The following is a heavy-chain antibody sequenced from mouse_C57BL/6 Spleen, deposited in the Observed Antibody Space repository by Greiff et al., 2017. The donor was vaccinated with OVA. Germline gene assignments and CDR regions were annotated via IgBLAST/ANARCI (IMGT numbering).Heavy chain of an antibody. V-gene: IGHV1-76*01. CDR2: IYPGSGNT. D-gene: IGHD2-4*01. CDR1: GYTFTDYY. J-gene: IGHJ1*01. Sequence: QVQLKESGAELVRPGASVKLSCKASGYTFTDYYINWVKQRPGQGLEWIARIYPGSGNTYYNEKFKGKATLTAEKSSSTAYMQLSSLTSEDSAVYFCARGYYDYEETPHWYFDVWGAGTTVTVSS. CDR3: ARGYYDYEETPHWYFDV.